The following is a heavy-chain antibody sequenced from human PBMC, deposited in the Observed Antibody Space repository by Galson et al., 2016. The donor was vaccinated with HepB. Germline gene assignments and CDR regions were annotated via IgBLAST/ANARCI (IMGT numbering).Heavy chain of an antibody. CDR3: LTDRGY. Sequence: SLRLSCAASGFTFSAIGIHWARRAPGKGLEYVSGISGNGERTYYADSVKGKFTISRDNSQNTVYLQMSSLKVEDTAVCYCLTDRGYWGQGTLVTVSS. J-gene: IGHJ4*02. CDR2: ISGNGERT. CDR1: GFTFSAIG. V-gene: IGHV3-64D*06.